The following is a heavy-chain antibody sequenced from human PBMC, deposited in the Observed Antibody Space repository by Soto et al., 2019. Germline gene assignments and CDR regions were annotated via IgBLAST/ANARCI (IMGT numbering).Heavy chain of an antibody. J-gene: IGHJ4*02. CDR3: ASTSYGDYDY. Sequence: GGSLRLSCAASGFTFSSYAMSWVRQAPGQGLEWVSAISGSGGSTSYADSVKGRFTISRDNSKNTLYLQMNSRRAEDTAVYYCASTSYGDYDYWGQGTLVTVSS. CDR2: ISGSGGST. CDR1: GFTFSSYA. D-gene: IGHD4-17*01. V-gene: IGHV3-23*01.